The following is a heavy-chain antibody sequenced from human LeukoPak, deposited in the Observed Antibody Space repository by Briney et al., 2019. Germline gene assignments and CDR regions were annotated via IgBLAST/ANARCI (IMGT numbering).Heavy chain of an antibody. CDR1: GFTFSSSS. J-gene: IGHJ4*02. CDR2: INSDGST. Sequence: PGGSLRLSCAASGFTFSSSSMNWVRQAPGKGLVWVSLINSDGSTAYADSVKGRFTISRDNAKNTLYLQMNSLRAEDTAVYYCAREYSTSWYFLDFWGQGTLVTVSS. V-gene: IGHV3-74*01. D-gene: IGHD6-13*01. CDR3: AREYSTSWYFLDF.